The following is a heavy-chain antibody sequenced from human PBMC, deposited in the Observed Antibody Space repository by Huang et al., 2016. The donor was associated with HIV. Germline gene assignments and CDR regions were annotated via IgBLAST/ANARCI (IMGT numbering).Heavy chain of an antibody. D-gene: IGHD3-22*01. J-gene: IGHJ4*02. CDR1: GFSISSYW. V-gene: IGHV3-74*01. CDR2: INRDGSST. CDR3: ARDPRIQSWLNFFDY. Sequence: EVQLVESGGGLVQPGGSLRLSCAASGFSISSYWMHWVRQAPGKGRVWVSRINRDGSSTSDADSVKGRVTISRDNAKNTLYLQMNSLRAEDTAVYYCARDPRIQSWLNFFDYWGQGTLVSVSS.